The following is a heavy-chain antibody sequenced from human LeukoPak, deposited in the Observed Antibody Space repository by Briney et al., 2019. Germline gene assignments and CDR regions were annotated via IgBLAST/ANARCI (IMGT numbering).Heavy chain of an antibody. Sequence: ASVKVSCKASGYTFTSYGISWVRQAPGQGLEWMGLISAYNGNTNYAQKIQGRVTMTTDTSTSTAYMKLRSLRSDDTAVYYCANVRNIAAAQNNWIDPWGQGTLVTVSS. CDR1: GYTFTSYG. CDR2: ISAYNGNT. V-gene: IGHV1-18*01. D-gene: IGHD6-13*01. J-gene: IGHJ5*02. CDR3: ANVRNIAAAQNNWIDP.